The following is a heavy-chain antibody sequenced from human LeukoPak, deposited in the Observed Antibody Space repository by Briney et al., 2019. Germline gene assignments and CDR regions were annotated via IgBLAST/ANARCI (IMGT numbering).Heavy chain of an antibody. J-gene: IGHJ4*02. Sequence: PGGSLRLSCGASGFTFFRCWMRWLRQAPGKGLEWVANIKQDGTSKYYVDSVMGRFTISRDNAESSVYLQMNSLSAGDTAVYYCARHGDYFFDLWGPGTRVTVSS. CDR1: GFTFFRCW. CDR2: IKQDGTSK. V-gene: IGHV3-7*02. D-gene: IGHD2-21*01. CDR3: ARHGDYFFDL.